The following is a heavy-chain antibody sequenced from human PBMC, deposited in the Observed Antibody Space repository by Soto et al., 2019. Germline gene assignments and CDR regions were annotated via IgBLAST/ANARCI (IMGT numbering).Heavy chain of an antibody. D-gene: IGHD3-3*01. CDR3: AKDRREYYDFWSGYYTPLDY. CDR2: ISGSGGST. Sequence: WWSLRLSCTASVFTFSSYAMSWFRQAPGKGLEWVSAISGSGGSTYYADSVKGRFTISRDNSKNTLYLQMNSLRAEDTAVYYCAKDRREYYDFWSGYYTPLDYWGQGTLVTVSS. V-gene: IGHV3-23*01. J-gene: IGHJ4*02. CDR1: VFTFSSYA.